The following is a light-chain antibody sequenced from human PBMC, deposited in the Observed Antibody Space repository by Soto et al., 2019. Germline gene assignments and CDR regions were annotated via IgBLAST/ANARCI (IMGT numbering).Light chain of an antibody. CDR3: QQYNNWPSIP. CDR2: GAS. J-gene: IGKJ5*01. CDR1: QSVSSN. V-gene: IGKV3-15*01. Sequence: EIVMTQSPATLSVSPGERATLSCRASQSVSSNLAWYQQKPGQAPRLLIYGASTRPTGIPARFSGSGSGTEFTLTISSLESEDFAVYYCQQYNNWPSIPFCRGTRLEIK.